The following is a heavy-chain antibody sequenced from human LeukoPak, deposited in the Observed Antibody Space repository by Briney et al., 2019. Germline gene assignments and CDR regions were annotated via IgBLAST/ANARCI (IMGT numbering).Heavy chain of an antibody. CDR1: GFTFSSYG. V-gene: IGHV3-23*01. D-gene: IGHD6-13*01. CDR2: ISGSGGST. J-gene: IGHJ4*02. Sequence: GSLRLSRAASGFTFSSYGMSWVRQAPGKGLEWVSAISGSGGSTYYADSVKGRFTISRDNSKNTLYLQMNSLRAEDTAVYHCARVAYNSSWYPPFDYWGQGTLVTVSS. CDR3: ARVAYNSSWYPPFDY.